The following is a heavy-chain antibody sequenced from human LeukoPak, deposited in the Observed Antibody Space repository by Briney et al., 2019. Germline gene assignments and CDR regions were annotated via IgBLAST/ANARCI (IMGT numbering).Heavy chain of an antibody. CDR1: GFTFSGSA. Sequence: GGSLKLSCAASGFTFSGSAMHWVRRASGKGLEWVGRIRSKANSYATAYAASVKGRFTISRDDSKNTAYLQMNSLKTEDTAVYYCAPLGYCSGGSCERVDYWGQGTLVTVSS. V-gene: IGHV3-73*01. J-gene: IGHJ4*02. CDR2: IRSKANSYAT. D-gene: IGHD2-15*01. CDR3: APLGYCSGGSCERVDY.